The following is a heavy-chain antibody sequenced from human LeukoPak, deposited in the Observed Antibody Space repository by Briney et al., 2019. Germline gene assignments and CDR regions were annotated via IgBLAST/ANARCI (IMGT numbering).Heavy chain of an antibody. CDR1: GFTFSSYG. Sequence: GGSLRLSCAASGFTFSSYGMHWVRQAPGKGLEWVAVIWYDGSNKYYADSVKGRFTISRDNSKNTLYLQMNSLRAEDTAVYYCARTNDILTGDDAFDIWGQGTMVTVSS. CDR3: ARTNDILTGDDAFDI. J-gene: IGHJ3*02. D-gene: IGHD3-9*01. V-gene: IGHV3-33*01. CDR2: IWYDGSNK.